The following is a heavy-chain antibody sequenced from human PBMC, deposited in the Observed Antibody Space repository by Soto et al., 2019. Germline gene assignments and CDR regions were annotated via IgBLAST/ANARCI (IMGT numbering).Heavy chain of an antibody. D-gene: IGHD2-15*01. CDR3: AKDRCSGGSCYSDWYFDL. Sequence: EVQLLESGGGLVQPGGSLRLSCAASGFTFSSYAMSWVRQAPGKGLEWVSAISGSGGSTYYADSVKGRFTISSDNSKNTLYLQMNSLRAEDTAVYYCAKDRCSGGSCYSDWYFDLWGRGTLVTVSS. CDR1: GFTFSSYA. V-gene: IGHV3-23*01. J-gene: IGHJ2*01. CDR2: ISGSGGST.